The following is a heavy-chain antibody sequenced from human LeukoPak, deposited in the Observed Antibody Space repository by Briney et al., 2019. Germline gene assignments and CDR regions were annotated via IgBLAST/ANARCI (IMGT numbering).Heavy chain of an antibody. CDR2: ISAYNGNT. J-gene: IGHJ4*02. V-gene: IGHV1-18*01. D-gene: IGHD2-8*01. CDR3: ARDKNRYASLTGDY. Sequence: ASVKVSCKASGYTFTSYGISWVRQAPGQGLEWMGWISAYNGNTNYAQKLQGRVTMTTDASTSTAYMELRSLRSDDTAVYYCARDKNRYASLTGDYWGQGTLVTVSS. CDR1: GYTFTSYG.